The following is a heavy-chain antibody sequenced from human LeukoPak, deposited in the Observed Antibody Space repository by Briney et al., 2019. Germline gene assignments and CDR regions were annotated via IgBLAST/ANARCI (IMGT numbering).Heavy chain of an antibody. V-gene: IGHV1-46*01. CDR2: ISPSGGST. D-gene: IGHD3-22*01. J-gene: IGHJ4*02. Sequence: ASVKVSCKAFGYTFTSNYMHWVRQAPGQGPEWMGVISPSGGSTTYAQKFQGRVTMTEDTSTDTAYMELSSLRSEDTAVYYCATGPPYYYDSSGYSNFDYWGQGTLVTVSS. CDR3: ATGPPYYYDSSGYSNFDY. CDR1: GYTFTSNY.